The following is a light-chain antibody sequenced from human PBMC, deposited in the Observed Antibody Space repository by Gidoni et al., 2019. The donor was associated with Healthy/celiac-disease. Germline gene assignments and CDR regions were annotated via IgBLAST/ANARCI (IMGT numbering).Light chain of an antibody. J-gene: IGKJ4*01. CDR2: GAS. CDR3: QQYNNWPPLT. V-gene: IGKV3-15*01. Sequence: IPMTQSPATLSVSPGERATLSCRASQSVSSNLAWYQQKPGQAPRLLIYGASTRATGIPARFSGSGSGTEFTLTISSLQSEDFAVYYCQQYNNWPPLTFGGGTKVEIK. CDR1: QSVSSN.